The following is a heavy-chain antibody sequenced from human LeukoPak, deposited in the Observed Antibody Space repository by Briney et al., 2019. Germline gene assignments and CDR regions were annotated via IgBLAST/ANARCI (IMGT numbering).Heavy chain of an antibody. CDR3: ASERDDYGDYGTDY. Sequence: SGGSLRLSCAASGFTFSSYSMNWVRQAPGKGLEWVSSISSSSSYIYYADSVKGRFTISRDNAKNSLYLQMNSLRAEDTAVYYCASERDDYGDYGTDYWGQGTLVTVSS. J-gene: IGHJ4*02. CDR2: ISSSSSYI. CDR1: GFTFSSYS. D-gene: IGHD4-17*01. V-gene: IGHV3-21*01.